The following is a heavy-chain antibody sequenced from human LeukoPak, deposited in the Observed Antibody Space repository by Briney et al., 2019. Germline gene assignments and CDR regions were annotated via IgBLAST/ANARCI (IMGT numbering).Heavy chain of an antibody. CDR3: ARGDSSGWYLLDF. Sequence: PGGSLRLSCAASGFIFSSRWMHWVRQAPGKGLVWVSRVNSDGRSTNYADFVKGRFAISRDNAKNTLYLQMNSLRAEDTAVYYCARGDSSGWYLLDFWGQGILVTVSP. CDR2: VNSDGRST. V-gene: IGHV3-74*01. D-gene: IGHD6-19*01. J-gene: IGHJ4*02. CDR1: GFIFSSRW.